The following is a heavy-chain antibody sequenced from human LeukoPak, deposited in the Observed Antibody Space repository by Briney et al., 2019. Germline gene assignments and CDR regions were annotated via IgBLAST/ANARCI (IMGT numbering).Heavy chain of an antibody. J-gene: IGHJ4*02. Sequence: NAGGSLRLSCSASGFTFSDYDMTWVRQAPGKGLEWVSSISYLSSHVYYGDSVKGRFSISRDNAKNSLYLQMNSLGAEDTAIYYRGRAFPPLRTSSAGDLWGQGILVTVSS. CDR3: GRAFPPLRTSSAGDL. CDR1: GFTFSDYD. V-gene: IGHV3-21*01. CDR2: ISYLSSHV. D-gene: IGHD3-16*01.